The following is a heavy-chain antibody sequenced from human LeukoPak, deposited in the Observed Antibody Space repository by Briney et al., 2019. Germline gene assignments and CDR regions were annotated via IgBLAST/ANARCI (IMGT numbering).Heavy chain of an antibody. CDR2: ISSSSSYI. CDR3: ARDLSGLRLGESI. V-gene: IGHV3-21*01. CDR1: LCTFSSYS. Sequence: PGWSLRLSCAASLCTFSSYSMNWVRQAPAKGLEWVSSISSSSSYIYYADSEKGRFTIARDNAKNSLYLQRNSLRAEDTALYYCARDLSGLRLGESIWGQGTMVTVSS. D-gene: IGHD3-16*01. J-gene: IGHJ3*02.